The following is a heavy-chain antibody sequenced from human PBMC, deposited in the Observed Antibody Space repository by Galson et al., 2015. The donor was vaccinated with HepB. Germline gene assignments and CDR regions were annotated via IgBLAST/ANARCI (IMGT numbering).Heavy chain of an antibody. CDR1: GFTFSSYS. V-gene: IGHV3-21*01. CDR2: ISSSSSYI. D-gene: IGHD3-22*01. J-gene: IGHJ4*02. Sequence: SLRLSCAASGFTFSSYSMNWVRQAPGKGLEWVSSISSSSSYIYYADSVKGRFTISRDNAKNSLYLQMNSLRAEDTAVYYCARGSYYDRELRDYWGQGTLVTVSS. CDR3: ARGSYYDRELRDY.